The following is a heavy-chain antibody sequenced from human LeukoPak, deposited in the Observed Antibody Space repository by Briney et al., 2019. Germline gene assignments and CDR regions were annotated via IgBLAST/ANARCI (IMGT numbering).Heavy chain of an antibody. CDR1: GFTFSGSA. CDR2: ISGSGGST. J-gene: IGHJ4*02. Sequence: GGSLRLSCAASGFTFSGSAMSWVRQAPGKGLEWVSAISGSGGSTYYADSVKGRFTISRDNSKNTLYLQMNSLRAEDSAVYYCAKDPQQGYYGSVSYYQDSWGQGTLVTVSS. D-gene: IGHD3-10*01. V-gene: IGHV3-23*01. CDR3: AKDPQQGYYGSVSYYQDS.